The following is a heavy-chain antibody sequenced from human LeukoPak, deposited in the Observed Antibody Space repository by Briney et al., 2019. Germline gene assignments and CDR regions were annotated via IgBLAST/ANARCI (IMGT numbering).Heavy chain of an antibody. CDR1: GFTFSSYE. Sequence: PGGSLRLSCAASGFTFSSYEMNWVRQAPGKGLEWVSYISSGGSTIYYADSVKGRFTISRDNAKNSLYLQMNGLRAEDTAVYYCARDEVLLWFGGYYYYGMDVWGQGTTVTVSS. J-gene: IGHJ6*02. D-gene: IGHD3-10*01. CDR3: ARDEVLLWFGGYYYYGMDV. V-gene: IGHV3-48*03. CDR2: ISSGGSTI.